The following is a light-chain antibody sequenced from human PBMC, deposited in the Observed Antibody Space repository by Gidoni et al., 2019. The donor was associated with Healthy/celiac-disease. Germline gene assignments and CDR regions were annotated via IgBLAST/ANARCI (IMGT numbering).Light chain of an antibody. CDR3: SSYAGSNNLV. Sequence: QSALTQPPSAAGSPGQSVTISCTGTSSDVGGYNYVAWYQQHPGTAPQLMIYEVSKRPSGVPDRFSGSQSGNTASLTVSGLQAEDEADYYCSSYAGSNNLVFGGGTKLTVL. J-gene: IGLJ2*01. V-gene: IGLV2-8*01. CDR1: SSDVGGYNY. CDR2: EVS.